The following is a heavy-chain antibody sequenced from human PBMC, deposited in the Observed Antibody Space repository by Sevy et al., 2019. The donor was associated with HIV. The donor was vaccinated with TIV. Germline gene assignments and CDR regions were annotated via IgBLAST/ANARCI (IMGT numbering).Heavy chain of an antibody. CDR2: IYYSGST. CDR3: ARFTFYDNACFDP. J-gene: IGHJ5*02. CDR1: GGSFTSGGYY. Sequence: SETLSLTCTVSGGSFTSGGYYWSWIRQHPGQGLEWIGYIYYSGSTYYNPSLKSQVTLSVDTSKNQFSLRLSSVAAADTAGYCCARFTFYDNACFDPWGQGTLVTVSS. D-gene: IGHD3-22*01. V-gene: IGHV4-31*01.